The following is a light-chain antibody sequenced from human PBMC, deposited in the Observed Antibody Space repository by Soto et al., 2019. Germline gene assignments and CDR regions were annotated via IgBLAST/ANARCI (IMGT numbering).Light chain of an antibody. CDR1: QSVSSSY. V-gene: IGKV3-20*01. CDR2: GAS. CDR3: QHYGRSPRT. Sequence: EIVLTQSPGTLSLSPGERASLSCRASQSVSSSYLGWYQQKLGQAPRLLIYGASSRATGIPDRFSGSGSGTDFTLTISRLEPEDFAVYYCQHYGRSPRTFGQGTKV. J-gene: IGKJ1*01.